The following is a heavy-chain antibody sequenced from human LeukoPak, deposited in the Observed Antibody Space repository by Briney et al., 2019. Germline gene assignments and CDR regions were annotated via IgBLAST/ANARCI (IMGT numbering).Heavy chain of an antibody. V-gene: IGHV4-30-4*01. CDR2: IYYSGST. CDR3: AIVSGSWFDP. Sequence: SETLSLTCAVYGGSFSGYYWSWLRQPPGKGLEWIGYIYYSGSTYYNPSLKSRVTISVDTSKNQFSLKLSSVTAADTAVYYCAIVSGSWFDPWGQGTLVTVSS. CDR1: GGSFSGYY. D-gene: IGHD3-10*01. J-gene: IGHJ5*02.